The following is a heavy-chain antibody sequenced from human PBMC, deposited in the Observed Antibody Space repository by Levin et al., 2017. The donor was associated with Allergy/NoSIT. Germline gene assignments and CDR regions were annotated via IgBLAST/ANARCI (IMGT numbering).Heavy chain of an antibody. D-gene: IGHD5-18*01. V-gene: IGHV3-49*03. CDR1: GFTFDDYT. Sequence: GGSLRLSCSTSGFTFDDYTMTWFRQAPGKGLEWVGFITSNTYGATTQYAAAVKGRFTITRDDSKSVAYLQMNSLKTEDTAVYFCAKALSTTMVYFDYWGQGTLVTVSS. CDR2: ITSNTYGATT. J-gene: IGHJ4*02. CDR3: AKALSTTMVYFDY.